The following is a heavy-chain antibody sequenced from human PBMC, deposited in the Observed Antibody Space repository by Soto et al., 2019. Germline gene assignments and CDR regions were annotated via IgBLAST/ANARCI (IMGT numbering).Heavy chain of an antibody. CDR3: ARGDGERYDGNGYLGRH. J-gene: IGHJ4*02. V-gene: IGHV3-74*01. Sequence: EVQLVESGGGLVQPGESLTLSCAASGFTFSSYWMHWVRQAPGKGLVWVSRIKSDGSGTYYADSVKGRLTISRDNAKNTLYLQMNSLRVEDTAVYFCARGDGERYDGNGYLGRHWGQGTLVPVSS. CDR1: GFTFSSYW. CDR2: IKSDGSGT. D-gene: IGHD3-22*01.